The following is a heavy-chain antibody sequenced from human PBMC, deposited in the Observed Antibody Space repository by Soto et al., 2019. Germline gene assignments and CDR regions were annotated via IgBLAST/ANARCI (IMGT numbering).Heavy chain of an antibody. J-gene: IGHJ5*02. CDR3: TSDVGHMSLPLFSS. V-gene: IGHV3-15*01. CDR1: GFSFTYAL. D-gene: IGHD1-26*01. Sequence: PGGALRLSCAASGFSFTYALMGWVRQSPRRGLEWVGRIKSRAHGGTTDFPAPVKGRFSISRDDSKSILYLQMTSLQTEDTGVYHCTSDVGHMSLPLFSSWGQGTLVTVSS. CDR2: IKSRAHGGTT.